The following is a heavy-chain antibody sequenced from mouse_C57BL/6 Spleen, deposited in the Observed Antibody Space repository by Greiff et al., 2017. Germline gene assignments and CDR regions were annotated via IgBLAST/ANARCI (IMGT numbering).Heavy chain of an antibody. Sequence: QVQLQQPGAELVKPGASVKLSCKASGYTFTSYWMHWVKQRPGQGLEWIGMIHPNSGSTNYNEKFKSKATLTVDQSSSTAYMQLSSLTSEDSAVYYCARCYYGSSYWYFDVWGTGTTVTVSS. J-gene: IGHJ1*03. CDR1: GYTFTSYW. D-gene: IGHD1-1*01. V-gene: IGHV1-64*01. CDR3: ARCYYGSSYWYFDV. CDR2: IHPNSGST.